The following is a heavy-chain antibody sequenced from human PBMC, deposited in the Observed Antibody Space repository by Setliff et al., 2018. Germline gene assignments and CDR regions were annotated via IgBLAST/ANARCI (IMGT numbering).Heavy chain of an antibody. CDR2: IHHSGKA. D-gene: IGHD6-6*01. Sequence: SETLSLTCAAYGGTFSGYHWTWIRQSPEKGLEWIVNIHHSGKAYYNPSLKSRVTMSVDTSKNQFSLTLKSVTAADTAVYYCARGRNVAARLLDSWGQGTLVTVSS. CDR1: GGTFSGYH. J-gene: IGHJ4*02. CDR3: ARGRNVAARLLDS. V-gene: IGHV4-34*01.